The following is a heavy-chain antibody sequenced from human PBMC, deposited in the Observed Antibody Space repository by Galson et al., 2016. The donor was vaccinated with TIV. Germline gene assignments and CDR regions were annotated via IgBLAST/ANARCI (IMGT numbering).Heavy chain of an antibody. Sequence: SVKVSCKASGYTFTKYALHWLRQAPGQRLEWMGWVSGGSGNTKYSQKFQGKVSLTRDSSANTAYMALSSLRSEDTAVYYCARFCSGEPCSSVNGFDIWGQGTKVFVSS. CDR2: VSGGSGNT. CDR1: GYTFTKYA. J-gene: IGHJ3*02. D-gene: IGHD3-3*01. CDR3: ARFCSGEPCSSVNGFDI. V-gene: IGHV1-3*01.